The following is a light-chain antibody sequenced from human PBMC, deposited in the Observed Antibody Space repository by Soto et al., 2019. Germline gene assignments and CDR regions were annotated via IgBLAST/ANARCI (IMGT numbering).Light chain of an antibody. CDR2: RVS. Sequence: DVVMTQSPLSLPVTLGQPASISCRSSQGLVFSDGYTYLSWFQQRPGQSPRRLIYRVSDRDSGVPDRFRGSGSGTDFTLKISRVEADDVGIYYCMQGAHWPMYTFGQGTRLEI. CDR3: MQGAHWPMYT. J-gene: IGKJ2*01. CDR1: QGLVFSDGYTY. V-gene: IGKV2-30*01.